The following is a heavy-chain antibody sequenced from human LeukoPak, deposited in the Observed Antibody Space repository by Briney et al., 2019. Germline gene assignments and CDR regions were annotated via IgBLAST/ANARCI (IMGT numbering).Heavy chain of an antibody. D-gene: IGHD3-3*01. CDR1: GYTFTGYY. CDR3: ARSRGDFWSGYDNWFDP. CDR2: INPNSGGT. Sequence: ASVKVSCEASGYTFTGYYMHWVRQAPGQGLEWMGWINPNSGGTNYAQKFQGRVTMTRDTSISTAYMELSRLRSDDTAVYYCARSRGDFWSGYDNWFDPWGQGTLVTVSS. V-gene: IGHV1-2*02. J-gene: IGHJ5*02.